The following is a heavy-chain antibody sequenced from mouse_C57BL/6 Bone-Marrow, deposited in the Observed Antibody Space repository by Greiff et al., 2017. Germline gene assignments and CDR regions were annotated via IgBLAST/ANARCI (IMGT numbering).Heavy chain of an antibody. J-gene: IGHJ2*01. CDR2: INPYNGGT. Sequence: VQLQQSGPVLVKPGASVKMSCKASGYTFTDYYMNWVKQTHGKSLEWIGVINPYNGGTSYNQKFKGKDTLTVDKSSSTAYMELNSLTSEDSAVYYCARRGYASTSYDCDYWGQGTTLTVAS. V-gene: IGHV1-19*01. D-gene: IGHD1-1*01. CDR1: GYTFTDYY. CDR3: ARRGYASTSYDCDY.